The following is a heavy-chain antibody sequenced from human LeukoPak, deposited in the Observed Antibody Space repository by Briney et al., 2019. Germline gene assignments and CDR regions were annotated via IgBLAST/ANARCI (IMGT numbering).Heavy chain of an antibody. D-gene: IGHD6-19*01. CDR3: ATVLSDSRGWYHFDN. V-gene: IGHV3-53*01. CDR2: IYSGDTT. CDR1: GFSVSRKH. Sequence: GGSLRLSCAASGFSVSRKHMSWVRQTPGKGLEWVSLIYSGDTTYYADSVKGRFTISRDNSKSTLYLQMNSLRAEDTAVYYCATVLSDSRGWYHFDNWGQGTLVTVSS. J-gene: IGHJ4*02.